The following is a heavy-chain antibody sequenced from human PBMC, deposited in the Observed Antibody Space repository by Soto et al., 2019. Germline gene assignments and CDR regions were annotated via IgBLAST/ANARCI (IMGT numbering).Heavy chain of an antibody. CDR3: ARASQQLVEWGHGWFDP. V-gene: IGHV4-4*07. Sequence: SETLSLTCSLSGGSISSYYWSWIRQPAGKGLEWIGRIYTSGSTNYNPSLKSRVTMSVDTSKNQFSLKLSSVTAADTAVYYCARASQQLVEWGHGWFDPWGQGTLVTVSS. J-gene: IGHJ5*02. CDR1: GGSISSYY. D-gene: IGHD6-13*01. CDR2: IYTSGST.